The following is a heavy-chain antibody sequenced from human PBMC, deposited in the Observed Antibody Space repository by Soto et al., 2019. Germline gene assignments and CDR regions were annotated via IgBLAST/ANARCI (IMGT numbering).Heavy chain of an antibody. CDR3: LHEVSGTAADY. D-gene: IGHD6-19*01. CDR2: ICWDDEK. Sequence: QITLKESGPTLVKPTQTLTLTCTCSGFSLSSSGVGVGWIRQPPGKALEWLALICWDDEKRYSPSLKSRLTITKDTSKNQVVLKMTNMDPVDTATYYCLHEVSGTAADYWGQGTLVTVSS. J-gene: IGHJ4*02. CDR1: GFSLSSSGVG. V-gene: IGHV2-5*02.